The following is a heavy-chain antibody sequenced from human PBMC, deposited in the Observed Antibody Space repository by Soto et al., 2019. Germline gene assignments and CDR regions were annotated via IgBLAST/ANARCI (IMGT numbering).Heavy chain of an antibody. V-gene: IGHV3-23*01. Sequence: EVQLLESGGGLVQPGGSLRLSCAASGFTFSSYAMNWVRQAPGKGLEWVSAISGSGGSTYYADSVKGRFTISRDNSKNTLYLQMNSLRAEDTAVYYCAKDPLGDWSGGAFDYWGQGTLVTVSS. CDR1: GFTFSSYA. J-gene: IGHJ4*02. D-gene: IGHD2-21*02. CDR3: AKDPLGDWSGGAFDY. CDR2: ISGSGGST.